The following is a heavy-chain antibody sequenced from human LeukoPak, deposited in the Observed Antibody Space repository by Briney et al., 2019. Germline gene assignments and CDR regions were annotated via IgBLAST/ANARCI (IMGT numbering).Heavy chain of an antibody. J-gene: IGHJ3*02. D-gene: IGHD3-22*01. CDR2: IWYDGSNK. Sequence: AGGSLRLSCAASGFTFGSYGMHWVRQAPGKGLEWVAVIWYDGSNKYYADSVKGRFTISRDNSKNTLYLQMNSLRAEDTAVYYCARLLGYYHDSSGYEDAFDIWGQGTMVTVSS. CDR1: GFTFGSYG. CDR3: ARLLGYYHDSSGYEDAFDI. V-gene: IGHV3-33*01.